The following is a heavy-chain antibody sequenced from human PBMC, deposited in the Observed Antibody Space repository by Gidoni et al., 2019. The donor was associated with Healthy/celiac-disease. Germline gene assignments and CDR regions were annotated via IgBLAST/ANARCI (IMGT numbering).Heavy chain of an antibody. Sequence: EVQLVESGGGLVQPGGSLRLSCADSGFTVSSNYMSWVRQDPGKGLEWVSVIYSGGSTYYADSVKGRFTISRDNCKNTLYLQMNSLRAEDTAVYYCASSIAARDWGQGTLVTVSS. CDR2: IYSGGST. CDR1: GFTVSSNY. D-gene: IGHD6-6*01. J-gene: IGHJ4*02. CDR3: ASSIAARD. V-gene: IGHV3-66*02.